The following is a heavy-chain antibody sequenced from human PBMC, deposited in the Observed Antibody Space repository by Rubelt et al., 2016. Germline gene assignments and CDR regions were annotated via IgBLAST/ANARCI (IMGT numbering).Heavy chain of an antibody. CDR1: GFTFSTYA. Sequence: SLRLSCAASGFTFSTYAMSWVRQAPGKGLEWVSAISGSGGSTYYADSVKGRFTISRDNSKNTLHLQMNNLRAEDTAIYYCAREGQPGVIDYWGQGILVSVSS. CDR3: AREGQPGVIDY. J-gene: IGHJ4*02. V-gene: IGHV3-23*01. D-gene: IGHD2-8*01. CDR2: ISGSGGST.